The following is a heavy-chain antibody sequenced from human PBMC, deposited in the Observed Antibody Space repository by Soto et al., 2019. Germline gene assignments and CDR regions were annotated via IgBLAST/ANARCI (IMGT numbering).Heavy chain of an antibody. J-gene: IGHJ6*02. CDR1: GGTFSSYA. CDR3: ARRRGPGLVIRDYYYYGMDV. Sequence: QVQLVQSGAEVKKPGSSVKVSCKASGGTFSSYAISWVRQAPGQGLEWMGGIIPIFGTANYAQKFQGRVTITADESNSTAYMELSSLISEDTAVYYCARRRGPGLVIRDYYYYGMDVWGQGTTVTVSS. V-gene: IGHV1-69*01. D-gene: IGHD3-9*01. CDR2: IIPIFGTA.